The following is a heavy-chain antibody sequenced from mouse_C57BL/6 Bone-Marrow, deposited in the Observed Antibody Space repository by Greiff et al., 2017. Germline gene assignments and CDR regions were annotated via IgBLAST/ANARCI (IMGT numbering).Heavy chain of an antibody. J-gene: IGHJ3*01. D-gene: IGHD3-3*01. V-gene: IGHV1-64*01. Sequence: QVQLQQPVAELLTPGASVKLSCKASVYTFTSYWIHWLKQRPGHVLEWIVLILPNSGSTNYNQTFQSQATRTVDHSSSTAYMQLSSLTSEDSAVYSCARLLTVRAYWGPETLVTVSA. CDR1: VYTFTSYW. CDR2: ILPNSGST. CDR3: ARLLTVRAY.